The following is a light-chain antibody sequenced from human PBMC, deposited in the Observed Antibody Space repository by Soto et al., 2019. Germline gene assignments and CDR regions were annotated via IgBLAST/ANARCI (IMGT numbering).Light chain of an antibody. CDR3: QKYNSASYT. V-gene: IGKV1-27*01. Sequence: QVTQAPSSLSASGGGRVTITCRASQGISNYLAWDQQKPGKVPKLLIYAASTLQSGVPSRFSGSGSGTDFTLTISSLQPEDVATYYCQKYNSASYTFGQGTKLEIK. J-gene: IGKJ2*01. CDR1: QGISNY. CDR2: AAS.